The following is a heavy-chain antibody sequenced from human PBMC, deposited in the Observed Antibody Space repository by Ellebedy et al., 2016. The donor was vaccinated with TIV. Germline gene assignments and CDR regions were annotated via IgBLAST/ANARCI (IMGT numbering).Heavy chain of an antibody. CDR3: AAPGAYSTVDY. CDR1: GGSITTTTSY. V-gene: IGHV4-39*01. D-gene: IGHD5-18*01. J-gene: IGHJ4*02. Sequence: MPSETLSLTCTVSGGSITTTTSYWAWIRQPPGKGLEWIATISYSGSTFYNSSLESRATISADMAKNQFSLKLTSVTAADTAVYFCAAPGAYSTVDYWGRGILVSVSS. CDR2: ISYSGST.